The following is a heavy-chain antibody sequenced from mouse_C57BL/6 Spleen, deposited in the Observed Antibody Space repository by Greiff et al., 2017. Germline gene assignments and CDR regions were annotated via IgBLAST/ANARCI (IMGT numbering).Heavy chain of an antibody. Sequence: EVKLMESGGGLVKPGGSLKLSCAASGFTFSSYAMSWVRQTPEKRLEWVATISDGGSYTYYPDNVKGRFTISRDNAKNNLYLQMSHLKSEDTAMYYCARDRWLLRGGDFDYWGQGTTLTVSS. J-gene: IGHJ2*01. V-gene: IGHV5-4*01. CDR2: ISDGGSYT. D-gene: IGHD2-3*01. CDR1: GFTFSSYA. CDR3: ARDRWLLRGGDFDY.